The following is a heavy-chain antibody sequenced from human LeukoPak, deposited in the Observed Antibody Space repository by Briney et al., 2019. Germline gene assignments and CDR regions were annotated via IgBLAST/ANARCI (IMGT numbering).Heavy chain of an antibody. CDR3: LSCIAPNCYEF. CDR1: GFTFSTHW. J-gene: IGHJ4*02. V-gene: IGHV3-74*03. Sequence: GGSLRLSCAASGFTFSTHWMHLVRQAPGKGLVWVSCINNDGTTTTYADSVKGRFTISRDNAKSTLYLQMNSLRAEDTAVYYCLSCIAPNCYEFWGQGAPVTVSS. CDR2: INNDGTTT. D-gene: IGHD2-2*01.